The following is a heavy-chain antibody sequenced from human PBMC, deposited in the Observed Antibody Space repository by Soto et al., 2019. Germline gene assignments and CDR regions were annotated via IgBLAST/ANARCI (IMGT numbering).Heavy chain of an antibody. CDR1: GFTFSSYS. V-gene: IGHV3-48*02. CDR2: ISSSSSTI. CDR3: ARVLGGYSGYDPLEADGMDV. D-gene: IGHD5-12*01. Sequence: ESGGGLVQPGGSLRLSCAASGFTFSSYSMNWVRQAPGKGLEWVSYISSSSSTIYYADSVKGRFTISRDNAKNSLYLQMNSLRDEDTAVYYCARVLGGYSGYDPLEADGMDVWGQGTTVTVSS. J-gene: IGHJ6*02.